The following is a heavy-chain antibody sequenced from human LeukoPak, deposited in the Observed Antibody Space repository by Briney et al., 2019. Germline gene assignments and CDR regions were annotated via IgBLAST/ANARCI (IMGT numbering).Heavy chain of an antibody. CDR2: ISSSSSYI. Sequence: GGSLRLSCAASGFTFSSYSMNWVRQAPGKGLEWVLSISSSSSYIYYADSVKGRFTISRDNAKNSLYLQMNSLRAEDTAVYYCAREAPTSCHDYWGQGTLVTVSS. CDR1: GFTFSSYS. D-gene: IGHD2-2*01. V-gene: IGHV3-21*01. CDR3: AREAPTSCHDY. J-gene: IGHJ4*02.